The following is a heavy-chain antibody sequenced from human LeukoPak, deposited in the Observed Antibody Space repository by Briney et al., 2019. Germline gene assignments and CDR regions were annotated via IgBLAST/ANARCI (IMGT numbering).Heavy chain of an antibody. Sequence: KPSETLSLTCSVSGYSISSGYYWGWIRQPPGKGLEWIGTIYHSGSTYYNPSLKSRVTISVDTSKNQFSLKLSSVTAADTAVYYCARGYFSSWYINWFDPWGQGTLVTVSS. CDR2: IYHSGST. J-gene: IGHJ5*02. D-gene: IGHD6-13*01. CDR1: GYSISSGYY. V-gene: IGHV4-38-2*02. CDR3: ARGYFSSWYINWFDP.